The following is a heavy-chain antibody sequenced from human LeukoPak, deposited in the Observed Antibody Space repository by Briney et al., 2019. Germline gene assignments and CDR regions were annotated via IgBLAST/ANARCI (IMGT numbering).Heavy chain of an antibody. J-gene: IGHJ4*02. V-gene: IGHV3-7*03. Sequence: GGSLRLSCAASGFTFSSYWMTWVRQAPGKGLEWVANINKDGGEKYYVDSVKGRFTISRDNAKNSLYLQMNSLRADDTAVYYCVKDSPPRYSGSPPAYWGQGTLVTVSS. CDR1: GFTFSSYW. CDR2: INKDGGEK. CDR3: VKDSPPRYSGSPPAY. D-gene: IGHD1-26*01.